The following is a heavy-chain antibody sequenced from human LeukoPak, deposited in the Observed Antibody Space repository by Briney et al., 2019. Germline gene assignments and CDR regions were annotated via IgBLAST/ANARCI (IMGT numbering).Heavy chain of an antibody. J-gene: IGHJ3*02. D-gene: IGHD1-26*01. V-gene: IGHV3-21*01. CDR2: ISSSSSYI. CDR3: ARAPSAEDTFDI. Sequence: PRGSLRLSCAASGVTFSSYSMNWVRQAPGKGLEWVSSISSSSSYIYYADSVKGRFTISRDNAKNSLYLQMTSLRAEDTAVYYCARAPSAEDTFDIWGQGTMVTASS. CDR1: GVTFSSYS.